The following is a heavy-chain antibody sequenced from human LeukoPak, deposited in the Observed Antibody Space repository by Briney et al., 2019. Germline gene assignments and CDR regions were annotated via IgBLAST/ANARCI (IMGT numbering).Heavy chain of an antibody. Sequence: GGSLRLSCSASGFTFSSYAMLWVRQAPGKGLEYVSAISSNGGSTYYADSVKGRFTISRDNSKNTLYLQMSSLRAEDAAVYYCSGGSRRRFDYWGQGTLVTVSS. J-gene: IGHJ4*02. D-gene: IGHD2-15*01. V-gene: IGHV3-64D*06. CDR2: ISSNGGST. CDR3: SGGSRRRFDY. CDR1: GFTFSSYA.